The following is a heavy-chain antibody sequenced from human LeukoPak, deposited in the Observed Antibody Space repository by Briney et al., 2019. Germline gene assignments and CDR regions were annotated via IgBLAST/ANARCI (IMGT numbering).Heavy chain of an antibody. CDR1: GVTFSNAW. Sequence: GGSLRLSCAASGVTFSNAWMSWVRQAPGKGLEWVGRIKIKTDGGTTDYAAAVKGRFTISRDDSKNTVYLQVNSLKTEDIAVYYCTTAASYYDSYYFDYWGQGTLVTVSS. CDR2: IKIKTDGGTT. CDR3: TTAASYYDSYYFDY. D-gene: IGHD3-22*01. V-gene: IGHV3-15*01. J-gene: IGHJ4*02.